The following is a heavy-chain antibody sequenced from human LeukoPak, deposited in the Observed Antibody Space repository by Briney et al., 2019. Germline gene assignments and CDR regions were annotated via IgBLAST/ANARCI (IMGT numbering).Heavy chain of an antibody. CDR3: ARDSEHGGLY. D-gene: IGHD2-15*01. J-gene: IGHJ4*02. Sequence: SETLPLTCTVSGGSISSHYWNWIRQPAGKGLEWIGRIYTSGSTNYNPSLKSRVTMSVDTSKNQFSLKLNSVTAADTAVYYCARDSEHGGLYWGQGTLVTVSS. CDR1: GGSISSHY. CDR2: IYTSGST. V-gene: IGHV4-4*07.